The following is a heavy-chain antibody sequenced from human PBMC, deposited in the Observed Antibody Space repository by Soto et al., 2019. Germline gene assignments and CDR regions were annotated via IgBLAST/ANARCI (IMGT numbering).Heavy chain of an antibody. CDR1: GFTVSTNY. CDR2: IYSGGST. Sequence: EVQLVESGGGLIQPGGSLRLSCAASGFTVSTNYMSWVRQAPGKGLEWVSVIYSGGSTYYADSVKGGFTISRDNSKNTLDLQMNSLRAEDTAVYYCARASIAAAGYYFDYWGQGTLVTVSS. D-gene: IGHD6-13*01. J-gene: IGHJ4*02. CDR3: ARASIAAAGYYFDY. V-gene: IGHV3-53*01.